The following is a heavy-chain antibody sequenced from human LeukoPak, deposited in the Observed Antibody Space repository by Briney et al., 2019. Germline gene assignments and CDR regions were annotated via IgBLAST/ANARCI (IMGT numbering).Heavy chain of an antibody. J-gene: IGHJ4*02. CDR2: IRYDGSNK. Sequence: GGSLRLSCAASGFTFSSYGMHWVRQAPGKGLEWVAFIRYDGSNKYYADSVKGRFTISRDNSKNTLYLQMNSLRAEDTAVYYCAKSIGYSYGYFDYWGQGTLVTVSS. D-gene: IGHD5-18*01. V-gene: IGHV3-30*02. CDR1: GFTFSSYG. CDR3: AKSIGYSYGYFDY.